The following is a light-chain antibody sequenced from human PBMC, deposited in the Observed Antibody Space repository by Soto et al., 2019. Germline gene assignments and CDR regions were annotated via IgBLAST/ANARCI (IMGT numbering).Light chain of an antibody. Sequence: DLQMTQSPPTLSASVGHSRSITCRARQSTTDPHAWYQQKPGKAPKLLIYDASSLEGGVPPRFSGSGCGTEFTLTISSLQPDDFATYYCQQYSTYSWTFGQGPKVDIK. V-gene: IGKV1-5*01. CDR3: QQYSTYSWT. CDR1: QSTTDP. J-gene: IGKJ1*01. CDR2: DAS.